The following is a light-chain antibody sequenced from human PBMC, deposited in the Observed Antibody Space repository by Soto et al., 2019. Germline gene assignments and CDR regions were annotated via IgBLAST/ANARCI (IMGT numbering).Light chain of an antibody. Sequence: QSALTQPASVSGSPGQSITISCTGTSSDVGGYNYVSWYQHHAGKAPRLMIYASSNRPSGVSHRFSGSRSGNTASLTISGLLAEDEADYFCTSSTTDSLYVFGSGTKVTVL. CDR1: SSDVGGYNY. CDR3: TSSTTDSLYV. J-gene: IGLJ1*01. V-gene: IGLV2-14*01. CDR2: ASS.